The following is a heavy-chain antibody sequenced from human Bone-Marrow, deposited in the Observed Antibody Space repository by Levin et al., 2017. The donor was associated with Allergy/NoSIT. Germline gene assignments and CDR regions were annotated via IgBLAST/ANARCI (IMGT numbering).Heavy chain of an antibody. CDR2: ISRNGGDK. V-gene: IGHV3-9*01. J-gene: IGHJ4*02. CDR3: AKDFLGDDFDDPILEK. Sequence: SLKISCVASGFTFYGYSMHWVRQGPGKALEWVSGISRNGGDKEYADSVKGRFTISRDNARNSLYLQMNSLRPEDTALYFCAKDFLGDDFDDPILEKWGQGSLVMVSS. D-gene: IGHD3-3*01. CDR1: GFTFYGYS.